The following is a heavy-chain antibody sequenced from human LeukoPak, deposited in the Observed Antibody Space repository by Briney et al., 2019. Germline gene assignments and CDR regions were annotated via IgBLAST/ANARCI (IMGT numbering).Heavy chain of an antibody. D-gene: IGHD6-13*01. CDR1: GFTFSSNA. V-gene: IGHV3-23*01. CDR3: AKGGGSSYYYYMDV. Sequence: GGSLRLSCAASGFTFSSNAMTWVRQAPGKGLEWVSAIHGSDDNTHYADSVKGRFTISRDKSKNTLYLQMNSLRADDTAVYYCAKGGGSSYYYYMDVWGKGTTVTISS. J-gene: IGHJ6*03. CDR2: IHGSDDNT.